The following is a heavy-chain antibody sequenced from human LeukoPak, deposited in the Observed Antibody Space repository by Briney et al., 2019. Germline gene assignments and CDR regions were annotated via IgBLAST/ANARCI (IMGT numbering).Heavy chain of an antibody. Sequence: SETLSLTCTVSGDSISSYYWSWIRQPPGKGLEWIGCIYTSGSTNYNPSLKSRVAISIDTSKNQFSLKLSSVTAADTAVYYCARVNYYDRMTEGFDYWGQGTLVTVSS. J-gene: IGHJ4*02. CDR3: ARVNYYDRMTEGFDY. V-gene: IGHV4-4*09. CDR2: IYTSGST. CDR1: GDSISSYY. D-gene: IGHD3-22*01.